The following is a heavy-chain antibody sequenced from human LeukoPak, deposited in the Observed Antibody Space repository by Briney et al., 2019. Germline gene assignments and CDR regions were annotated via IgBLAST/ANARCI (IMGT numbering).Heavy chain of an antibody. V-gene: IGHV1-2*02. D-gene: IGHD3-10*01. CDR2: IHPTNGGI. Sequence: ASVKVSCKASGGTFSSYAISWVRQAPGQALEWMAWIHPTNGGINYAQRFQGRVTVTRDTSISTAYMELRGLRSDDTAVYYCASGKNYYGSGSYVDYWGQGTLVTVSS. CDR3: ASGKNYYGSGSYVDY. CDR1: GGTFSSYA. J-gene: IGHJ4*02.